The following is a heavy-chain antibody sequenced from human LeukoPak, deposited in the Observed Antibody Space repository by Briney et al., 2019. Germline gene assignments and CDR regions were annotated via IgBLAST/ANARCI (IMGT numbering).Heavy chain of an antibody. CDR2: INTGGGT. V-gene: IGHV3-23*01. J-gene: IGHJ3*02. D-gene: IGHD2-2*03. Sequence: GGSLRLSCAASGFTFRTYTMRWVRQAPGKGREWVSAINTGGGTSSAASVKGRFTISRDNSESTLSLQMSSLRAADTAVYYCARGLDSVTWGPFDIWGQGTVVTVSS. CDR1: GFTFRTYT. CDR3: ARGLDSVTWGPFDI.